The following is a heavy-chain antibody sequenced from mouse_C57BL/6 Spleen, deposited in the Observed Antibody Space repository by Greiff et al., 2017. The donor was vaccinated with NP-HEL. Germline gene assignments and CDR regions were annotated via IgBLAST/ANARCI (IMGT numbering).Heavy chain of an antibody. CDR1: GYTFTSYW. Sequence: QVQLQQPGAELVMPGASVKLSCKASGYTFTSYWMHWVKQRPGQGLEWIGEIDPSDSYTNYNQKFKGKSTLTVDKSSSTAYMQLSSLTSEDSAVYYCASGRTRNYDYWGQGTTLTVSS. J-gene: IGHJ2*01. V-gene: IGHV1-69*01. CDR2: IDPSDSYT. D-gene: IGHD2-13*01. CDR3: ASGRTRNYDY.